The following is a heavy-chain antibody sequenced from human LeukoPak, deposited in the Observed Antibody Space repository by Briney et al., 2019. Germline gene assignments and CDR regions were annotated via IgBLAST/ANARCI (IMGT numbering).Heavy chain of an antibody. V-gene: IGHV3-7*01. CDR3: ARGGATRPDF. Sequence: GGSLRLSCAASGFTFSTYWMNRFRQTPGKGLEWVAKIKADGGEKDHVASVKGRFTISRDNAKNSLYLQMNSLRVEDTAVYYCARGGATRPDFWGQGTLVTVSS. CDR2: IKADGGEK. CDR1: GFTFSTYW. J-gene: IGHJ4*02. D-gene: IGHD1-26*01.